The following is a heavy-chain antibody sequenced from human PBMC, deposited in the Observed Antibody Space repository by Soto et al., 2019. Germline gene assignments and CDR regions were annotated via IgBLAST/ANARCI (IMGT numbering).Heavy chain of an antibody. D-gene: IGHD2-15*01. CDR3: ARAYCSGGSCYLMFDY. CDR1: GGSFSGYY. V-gene: IGHV4-34*01. CDR2: INHSGST. Sequence: QVQLQQWGAGLLKPSETLSLTCAVYGGSFSGYYWSWIRQPPGKGLEWIGEINHSGSTNYNPSLKSRVTISVDTSKNQFSLKLSSVTAADTAVYYCARAYCSGGSCYLMFDYWGQGTLVTVSS. J-gene: IGHJ4*02.